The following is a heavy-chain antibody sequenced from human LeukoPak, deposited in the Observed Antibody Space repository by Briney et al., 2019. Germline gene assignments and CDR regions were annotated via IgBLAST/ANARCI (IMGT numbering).Heavy chain of an antibody. D-gene: IGHD6-13*01. CDR1: GDSVSSNSAA. J-gene: IGHJ4*02. CDR2: TYYRSKWYS. CDR3: AREGEGSSWWSSSWYGPLFDY. V-gene: IGHV6-1*01. Sequence: SQTLSLTCAISGDSVSSNSAAWNWIRQSPSRGLEWLGRTYYRSKWYSDYAVSVKSRITINPDTSKNQFSLQLNSVTPEDTAVYYCAREGEGSSWWSSSWYGPLFDYWGQGTLVTVSS.